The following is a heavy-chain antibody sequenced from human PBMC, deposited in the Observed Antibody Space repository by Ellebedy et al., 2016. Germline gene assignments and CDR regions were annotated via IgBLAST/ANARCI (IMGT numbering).Heavy chain of an antibody. D-gene: IGHD3-10*01. V-gene: IGHV4-59*08. Sequence: SETLSLXXTVSGGYISDYYWSWIRQPPGKGLEWIGYIYYTGSTNYNPSLKSRVTMSVDTSKNQFSLKLSSVTAADTAVYYCARQPMVRGVIVNLYYYYGMDVWGQGTTVTVSS. J-gene: IGHJ6*02. CDR2: IYYTGST. CDR3: ARQPMVRGVIVNLYYYYGMDV. CDR1: GGYISDYY.